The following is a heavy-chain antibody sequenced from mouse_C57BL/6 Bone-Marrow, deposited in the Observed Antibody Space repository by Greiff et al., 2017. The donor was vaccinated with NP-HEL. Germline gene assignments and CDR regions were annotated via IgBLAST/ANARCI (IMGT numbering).Heavy chain of an antibody. CDR3: AREDIITTGRGFAY. CDR1: GYAFSSSW. CDR2: IYPGDGDT. J-gene: IGHJ3*01. V-gene: IGHV1-82*01. Sequence: VQLQQSGPELVKPGASVKISCKASGYAFSSSWMNWVKQRPGKGLEWIGRIYPGDGDTNYNGKFKGKATLTADKSSSTAYMQLSSLTSEDSAVYFCAREDIITTGRGFAYWGQGTLVTVSA. D-gene: IGHD1-1*01.